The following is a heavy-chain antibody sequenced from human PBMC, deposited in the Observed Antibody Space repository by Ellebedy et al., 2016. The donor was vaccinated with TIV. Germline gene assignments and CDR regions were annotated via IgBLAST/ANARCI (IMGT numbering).Heavy chain of an antibody. D-gene: IGHD5-18*01. CDR2: ISAYNGNT. V-gene: IGHV1-18*01. Sequence: AASVKVSCKASGYTFTSYGISWVRQAPGQGLEWMGWISAYNGNTNYAQKLQGRVTMTTDTSTSTAYVELRSLRSDDTAVYYCARAGYSYGYYFDYWGQGTLVTVSS. CDR3: ARAGYSYGYYFDY. CDR1: GYTFTSYG. J-gene: IGHJ4*02.